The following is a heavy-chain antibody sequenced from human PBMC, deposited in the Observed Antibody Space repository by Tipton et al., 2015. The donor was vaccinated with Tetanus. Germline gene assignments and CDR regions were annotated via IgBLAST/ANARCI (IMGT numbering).Heavy chain of an antibody. CDR3: ARTSGGYSGYDS. Sequence: TLSLTCTVSGASIGSRGYYWSWIRRHPGKGLEWVGYIYSSGSSYYNPALKGRGSITKDTSRNQFSLHLRSVTAAGTGVYFCARTSGGYSGYDSWGQGTLVADSS. CDR1: GASIGSRGYY. V-gene: IGHV4-31*03. J-gene: IGHJ4*02. CDR2: IYSSGSS. D-gene: IGHD5-12*01.